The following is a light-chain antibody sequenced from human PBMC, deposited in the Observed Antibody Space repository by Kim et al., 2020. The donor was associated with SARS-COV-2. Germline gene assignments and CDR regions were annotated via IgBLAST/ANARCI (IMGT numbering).Light chain of an antibody. Sequence: PGQTARITCSGDALPKKYAYWYQQKSGQAPVLVIYEDRKRPAGIPERFSGSSSGTMATLTISGAQVEDEADYYCYSTDSSGNHRVFGGGTQLTVL. CDR1: ALPKKY. J-gene: IGLJ3*02. V-gene: IGLV3-10*01. CDR3: YSTDSSGNHRV. CDR2: EDR.